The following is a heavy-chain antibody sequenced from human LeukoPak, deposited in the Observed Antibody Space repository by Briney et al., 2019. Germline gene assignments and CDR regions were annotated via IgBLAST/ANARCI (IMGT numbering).Heavy chain of an antibody. D-gene: IGHD3-10*01. CDR1: GFTFSGYE. CDR3: ARDHRSGSGSGTQANDY. J-gene: IGHJ4*02. Sequence: PGGSLRLSCAASGFTFSGYEMNWVRQAPGKGLEWVSYISSSGTTIFYADSVKGRFTISRDNAKKSLDLQMNSLRDEDTAVYYCARDHRSGSGSGTQANDYWGQGTLVTVSS. CDR2: ISSSGTTI. V-gene: IGHV3-48*03.